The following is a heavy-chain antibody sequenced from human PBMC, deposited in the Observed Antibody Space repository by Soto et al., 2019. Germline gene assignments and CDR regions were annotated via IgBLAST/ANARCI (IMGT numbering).Heavy chain of an antibody. J-gene: IGHJ6*02. CDR2: LSASGSGS. Sequence: EAQLLESGGGLVQPGGSLRLSCTTSRFSLNTYGMTWVRRAPGKGLEWVSTLSASGSGSYYAESVKGRFTVSRDNFKNTMYLQMNSLRDEDTAVYYCAKNSYGDSWNFGLDVWGQGTTVTVSS. CDR1: RFSLNTYG. D-gene: IGHD4-17*01. V-gene: IGHV3-23*01. CDR3: AKNSYGDSWNFGLDV.